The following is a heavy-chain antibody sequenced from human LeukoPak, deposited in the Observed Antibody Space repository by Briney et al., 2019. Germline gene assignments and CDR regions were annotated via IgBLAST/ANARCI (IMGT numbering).Heavy chain of an antibody. CDR1: GYTFTGYY. V-gene: IGHV1-2*02. Sequence: ASVKVSCKASGYTFTGYYMHWVRQAPGQGLEWMGWINPNSGATNYAQKFQGRVTMTRDTSISTAYMVVSRLRSDDTAVFYCAREGSGYPYWGQGTLVTVSS. J-gene: IGHJ4*02. CDR3: AREGSGYPY. CDR2: INPNSGAT. D-gene: IGHD3-22*01.